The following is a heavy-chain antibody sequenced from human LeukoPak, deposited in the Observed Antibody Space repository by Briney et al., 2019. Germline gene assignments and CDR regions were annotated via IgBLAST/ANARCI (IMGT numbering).Heavy chain of an antibody. CDR3: APFQDILTGYYLLDY. CDR2: IGSSSSYI. J-gene: IGHJ4*02. V-gene: IGHV3-21*01. Sequence: GGSLRLSCAASGFTFSSYSMIRVRQAPGKGLEWVSSIGSSSSYIYYVDSVKGRFTISRDNAKNSLYLQMNSLRAEDTAVYYCAPFQDILTGYYLLDYWGQGTLVTVSS. D-gene: IGHD3-9*01. CDR1: GFTFSSYS.